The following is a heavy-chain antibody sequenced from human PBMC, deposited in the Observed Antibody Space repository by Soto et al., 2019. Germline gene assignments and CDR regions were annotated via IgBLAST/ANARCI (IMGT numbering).Heavy chain of an antibody. Sequence: EMRLVESGGALAKPGGSLRLSCEASGFSFEEYAMNWVRQGPGKGLEWVARTSWNSGTTHYADSVKGRFAISRDNGKNLVYLEMNGLRIEDTALYYCAKDNLRSGLGNWFDPWGQGTWVSVSS. CDR1: GFSFEEYA. V-gene: IGHV3-9*01. D-gene: IGHD6-19*01. CDR2: TSWNSGTT. J-gene: IGHJ5*02. CDR3: AKDNLRSGLGNWFDP.